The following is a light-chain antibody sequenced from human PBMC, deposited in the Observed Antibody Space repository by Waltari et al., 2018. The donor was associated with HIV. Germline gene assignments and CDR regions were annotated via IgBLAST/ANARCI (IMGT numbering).Light chain of an antibody. V-gene: IGKV1-39*01. CDR3: QQSYSIPYT. CDR2: TVS. J-gene: IGKJ2*01. Sequence: DIQMTQSPSSLSASVGDRVTIVCRASQNIRNFLNWYQQKPGKAPQLLIYTVSTLQGGVPSRFDGSGSGTDFSLTISSLQPEDFATYFCQQSYSIPYTFGQRTTLEI. CDR1: QNIRNF.